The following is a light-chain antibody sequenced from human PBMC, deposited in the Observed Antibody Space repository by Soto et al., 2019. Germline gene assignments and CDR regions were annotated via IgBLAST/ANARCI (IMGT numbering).Light chain of an antibody. CDR3: QQPYSTPLT. J-gene: IGKJ1*01. CDR1: QSISSY. V-gene: IGKV1-39*01. CDR2: AAS. Sequence: DIQMTQSSSSLPASVGDRVTITCRASQSISSYLNWYQQKPGKAPKLMIYAASSLQSGVPSRFSGSGSGTDFTLTISSLQPEDFATYYCQQPYSTPLTVAKGTKVDIK.